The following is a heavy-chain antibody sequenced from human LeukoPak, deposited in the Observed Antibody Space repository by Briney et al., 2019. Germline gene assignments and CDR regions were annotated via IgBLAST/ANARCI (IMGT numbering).Heavy chain of an antibody. CDR3: ARSRAFNSGAFDP. CDR1: GGSISSYY. Sequence: NPSETLSLTCTVSGGSISSYYWSWIRQPPGKGLEWIGYIYYSGSTNYNPSLKSRVTISVDTSKNQFSLKLSSVTAADTAVYYCARSRAFNSGAFDPWGQGSLVTVSS. V-gene: IGHV4-59*01. D-gene: IGHD1-26*01. J-gene: IGHJ5*02. CDR2: IYYSGST.